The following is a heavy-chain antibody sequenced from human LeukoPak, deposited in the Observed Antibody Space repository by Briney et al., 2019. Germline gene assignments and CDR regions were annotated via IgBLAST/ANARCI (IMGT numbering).Heavy chain of an antibody. CDR3: ARALTTTGGDY. V-gene: IGHV4-31*03. CDR2: IFYSGST. J-gene: IGHJ4*02. Sequence: SETPSLTCTVSGASIGSGGYYWSWIRQHPGTGLEWIGCIFYSGSTFYNPSLKSRVTISVDTSKNQFSLKLSSVTAADTAVYYCARALTTTGGDYWGQGTLVTVYS. CDR1: GASIGSGGYY. D-gene: IGHD4-17*01.